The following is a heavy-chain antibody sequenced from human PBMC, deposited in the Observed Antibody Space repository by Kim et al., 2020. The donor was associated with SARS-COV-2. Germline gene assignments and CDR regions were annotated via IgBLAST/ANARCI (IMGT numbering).Heavy chain of an antibody. D-gene: IGHD1-1*01. CDR1: GGSFSGYY. V-gene: IGHV4-34*01. J-gene: IGHJ4*02. CDR3: ARDTTTGTTSNFDY. Sequence: SETLSLTCAVYGGSFSGYYWSWIRQPPGKGLEWIGEINHSGSTNYNPSLKSRVTISVDTSKNQFSLKLSSVTAADTAVYYCARDTTTGTTSNFDYWGQGTLVTVSS. CDR2: INHSGST.